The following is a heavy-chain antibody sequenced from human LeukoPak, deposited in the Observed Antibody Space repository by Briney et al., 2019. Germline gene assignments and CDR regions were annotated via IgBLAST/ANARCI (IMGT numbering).Heavy chain of an antibody. Sequence: KPSETLSLTCTVSGVSMTTHHWNWIRQTPGKGLEWIGYVFDSGRTKENPSLKSRVTLSADTSKNQLSLRLSSVTAADTAVYYCTTIKRGNIFGYFDFWGQGILVTVSS. V-gene: IGHV4-59*11. J-gene: IGHJ4*02. CDR1: GVSMTTHH. D-gene: IGHD5-18*01. CDR2: VFDSGRT. CDR3: TTIKRGNIFGYFDF.